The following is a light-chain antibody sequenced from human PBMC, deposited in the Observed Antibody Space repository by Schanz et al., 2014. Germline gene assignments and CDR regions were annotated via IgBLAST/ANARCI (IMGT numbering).Light chain of an antibody. CDR3: VLYMGSGVWV. CDR2: EVN. V-gene: IGLV2-11*01. Sequence: QSALTQPRSVSGSPGQSVTISCTGTSSDVGGYNYVSWYQQHPGKAPKLMIYEVNKRPSGVPDRFSGSILGNKAALTFTGAQADDESDYYCVLYMGSGVWVFGGGTKLTVL. CDR1: SSDVGGYNY. J-gene: IGLJ3*02.